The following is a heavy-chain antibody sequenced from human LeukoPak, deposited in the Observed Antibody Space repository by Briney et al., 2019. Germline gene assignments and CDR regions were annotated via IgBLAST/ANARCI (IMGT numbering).Heavy chain of an antibody. CDR3: ARDHMTTVTTRWFDP. V-gene: IGHV3-30*04. CDR2: ISYDGSNK. J-gene: IGHJ5*02. CDR1: GFTFSSYA. Sequence: GGSLRLSCAASGFTFSSYAMHWVRQAPGKGLEWVAVISYDGSNKYYADSVKGRFTISGDNSKNTLYLQMNSLRAEDTAVYYCARDHMTTVTTRWFDPWGQGTLVTVSS. D-gene: IGHD4-17*01.